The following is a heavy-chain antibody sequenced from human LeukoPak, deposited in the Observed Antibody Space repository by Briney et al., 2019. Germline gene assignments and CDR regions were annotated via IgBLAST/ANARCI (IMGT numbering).Heavy chain of an antibody. CDR3: ARSTSSEYDIYHFDY. Sequence: GGSLRLSCAASGFTFSSYTMNWVRQAPGKGLEWVSYISGSSSTIYYADSVKGRFTISRDNSKNTLYLQMNSLRAEDTAVYYCARSTSSEYDIYHFDYWGQGTLVTVSS. CDR2: ISGSSSTI. J-gene: IGHJ4*02. D-gene: IGHD3-9*01. CDR1: GFTFSSYT. V-gene: IGHV3-48*01.